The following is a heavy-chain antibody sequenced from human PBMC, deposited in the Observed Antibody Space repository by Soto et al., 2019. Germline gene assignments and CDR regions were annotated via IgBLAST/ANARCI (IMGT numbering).Heavy chain of an antibody. D-gene: IGHD5-18*01. J-gene: IGHJ6*02. V-gene: IGHV3-30*18. Sequence: QVQLVESGGGVVQPGRYLRLSCAASGFTFSSYGIHWVRQAPGKGLEWVALISYDGTDKYYADSVKGRFTISRDNSKNTLYLQMSSLGPEDTAVYYCVKERYAQLWLEDYGMDVWGQGTTVTV. CDR1: GFTFSSYG. CDR3: VKERYAQLWLEDYGMDV. CDR2: ISYDGTDK.